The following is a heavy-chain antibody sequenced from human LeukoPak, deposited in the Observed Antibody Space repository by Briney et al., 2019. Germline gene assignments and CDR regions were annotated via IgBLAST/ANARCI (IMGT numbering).Heavy chain of an antibody. V-gene: IGHV3-23*01. Sequence: GGSLRLSCVASRFTFSSYAMSWVRQAPGKGLEWVSVVSGGGHNTYYADSVKGRFTMSRDNSKRTVYLQMNSLRAEDTAVYYCAKDRSSWYYPFDSWGQGTLVTVSS. CDR2: VSGGGHNT. D-gene: IGHD3-3*01. CDR3: AKDRSSWYYPFDS. CDR1: RFTFSSYA. J-gene: IGHJ4*02.